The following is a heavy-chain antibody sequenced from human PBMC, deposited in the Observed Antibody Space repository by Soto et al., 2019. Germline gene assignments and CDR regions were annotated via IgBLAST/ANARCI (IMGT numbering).Heavy chain of an antibody. J-gene: IGHJ4*02. V-gene: IGHV2-5*02. Sequence: QITLKESGPTLGKPTQTLPLTCTLSVFSISTSGVGVGWIRQPPGKALEWLALIYWDDDKRYSPSLKSRLTITKDTSKNQVVHTMTNMDPVDTATYYCAHRRRGSYFDYWGQGTLVTVSS. D-gene: IGHD3-16*01. CDR3: AHRRRGSYFDY. CDR1: VFSISTSGVG. CDR2: IYWDDDK.